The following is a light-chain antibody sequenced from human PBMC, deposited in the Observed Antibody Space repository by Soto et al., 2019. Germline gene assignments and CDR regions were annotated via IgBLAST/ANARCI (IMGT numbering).Light chain of an antibody. CDR1: QSVTSTY. V-gene: IGKV3-20*01. CDR2: GVS. J-gene: IGKJ2*01. CDR3: QQYVSTPPT. Sequence: EIVLTQSPGTLSLSPGERATLSCRASQSVTSTYLAWYQQKPGQAPRLLIYGVSNRATGIADRFSGSGSGTDFSLTISRLEPEDFAVYICQQYVSTPPTFGQGTKLEIK.